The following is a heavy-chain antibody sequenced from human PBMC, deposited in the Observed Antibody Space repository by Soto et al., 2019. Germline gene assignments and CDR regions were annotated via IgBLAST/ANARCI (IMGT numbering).Heavy chain of an antibody. CDR2: INPSGGST. J-gene: IGHJ6*02. CDR3: ARDDYDILTGNHYYYGMGV. V-gene: IGHV1-46*01. CDR1: GYTFTSYY. D-gene: IGHD3-9*01. Sequence: ASVKVSCKASGYTFTSYYMHWVRQAPGQGLEWMGIINPSGGSTSYAQKFQGRVTMTRDTSTSTVYMELSSLRSEDTAVYYCARDDYDILTGNHYYYGMGVWGQGTTVTVSS.